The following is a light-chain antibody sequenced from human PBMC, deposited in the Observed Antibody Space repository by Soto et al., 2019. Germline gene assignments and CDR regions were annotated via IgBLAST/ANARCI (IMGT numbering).Light chain of an antibody. V-gene: IGLV2-14*01. J-gene: IGLJ2*01. CDR1: SSDVGGYNY. CDR2: DVS. Sequence: QSALTQPASVSGSPGQSITLSCTGTSSDVGGYNYVSWYQQNPGKAPKLMIYDVSNRPSGVSDRFSGSKSGNTASLTISGLQAEDESDYYCSSYTGSSTLVFGGGTKLTVL. CDR3: SSYTGSSTLV.